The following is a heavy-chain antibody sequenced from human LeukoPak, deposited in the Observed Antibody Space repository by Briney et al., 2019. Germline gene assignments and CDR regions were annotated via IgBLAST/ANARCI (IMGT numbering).Heavy chain of an antibody. J-gene: IGHJ3*02. CDR3: ARDQQEFRQTLDAFDI. V-gene: IGHV1-69*13. D-gene: IGHD6-13*01. CDR2: IIPIFGTA. Sequence: SVKVSCKASGGTFSSYAISWVRQAPGQGLEWMGGIIPIFGTANYAQKFQGRVTITADESTSTAYMELSSLRSEDTAVYYCARDQQEFRQTLDAFDIWGQGTMVTVSS. CDR1: GGTFSSYA.